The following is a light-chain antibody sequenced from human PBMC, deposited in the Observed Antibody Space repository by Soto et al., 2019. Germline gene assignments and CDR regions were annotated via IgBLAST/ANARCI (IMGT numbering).Light chain of an antibody. V-gene: IGKV3-11*01. CDR1: QSIGSS. CDR3: QQRTNWPDT. Sequence: ESVLTQSKATLSLSPGERATLSCRASQSIGSSLAWYQQKPGQAPRLLMYGSYHRATGIPARFSGSGSGTDFTLTISSLEPEDFAVYYCQQRTNWPDTFGQGTRLEI. CDR2: GSY. J-gene: IGKJ5*01.